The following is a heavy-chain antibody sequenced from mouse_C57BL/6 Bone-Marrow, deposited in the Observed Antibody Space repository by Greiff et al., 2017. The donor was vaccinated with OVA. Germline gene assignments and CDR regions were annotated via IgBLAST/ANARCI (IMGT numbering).Heavy chain of an antibody. J-gene: IGHJ4*01. Sequence: QVQLKESGPGLVQPSQSLSITCTVSGFSLTSYGVHWVRQSPGKGLEWLGVIWRGGSTDYNAAFMSRLSITKDNSKSQVFFKMNSLQADDTAIYYCAKRAGCHNYAMDYWGQGTSVTVSS. CDR2: IWRGGST. CDR3: AKRAGCHNYAMDY. CDR1: GFSLTSYG. V-gene: IGHV2-5*01.